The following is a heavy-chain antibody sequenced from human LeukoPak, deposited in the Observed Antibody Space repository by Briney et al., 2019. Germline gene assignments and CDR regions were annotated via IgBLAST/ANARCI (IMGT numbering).Heavy chain of an antibody. CDR3: ARYDEGTIGTLISN. J-gene: IGHJ4*02. Sequence: ASVKVSCKASGYTFTNYYMHWVRQAPGQGLEWMGWINPNSGGTNYAQKFQGRVTMTRDTSISTAYMELSRLRSDDTAVYYCARYDEGTIGTLISNWGQGTLVTVSS. CDR2: INPNSGGT. V-gene: IGHV1-2*02. D-gene: IGHD1-14*01. CDR1: GYTFTNYY.